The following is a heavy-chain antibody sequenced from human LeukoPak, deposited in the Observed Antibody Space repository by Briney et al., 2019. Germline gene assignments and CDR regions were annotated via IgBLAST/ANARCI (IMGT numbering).Heavy chain of an antibody. J-gene: IGHJ3*02. CDR2: ISGSGGST. CDR3: ARAREWLVPHAFDI. CDR1: GFTFSSYA. D-gene: IGHD6-19*01. Sequence: GGSLRLSCAASGFTFSSYAMSWVRQAPGKGLEWVSAISGSGGSTYYADSVRGRFTISRDNAKNSLYLQMNSLRAEDTAVYYCARAREWLVPHAFDIWGQGTMVTVSS. V-gene: IGHV3-23*01.